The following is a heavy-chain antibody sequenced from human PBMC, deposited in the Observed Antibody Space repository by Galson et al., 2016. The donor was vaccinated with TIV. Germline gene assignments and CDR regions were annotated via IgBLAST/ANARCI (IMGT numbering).Heavy chain of an antibody. J-gene: IGHJ4*02. D-gene: IGHD2-15*01. V-gene: IGHV1-69*05. CDR2: VIPVFGVA. Sequence: SVKVSCKASGGTFSGYAISWVRQAPGRGLEWLGGVIPVFGVASSAEKFQDRVAITTDGSATTAFMELTSLRPDDTAVYFCARDIPCGGSCYFFDDWGQGTLVTVSS. CDR3: ARDIPCGGSCYFFDD. CDR1: GGTFSGYA.